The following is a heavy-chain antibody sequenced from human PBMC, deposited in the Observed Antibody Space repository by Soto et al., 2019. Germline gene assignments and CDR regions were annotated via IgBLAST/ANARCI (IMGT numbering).Heavy chain of an antibody. D-gene: IGHD6-13*01. CDR2: ISSSSSYI. V-gene: IGHV3-21*01. CDR1: GFTFSSYS. CDR3: ARIAAANVDY. Sequence: KTGGSLRLSCAASGFTFSSYSMNWVRQAPGKGLEWVSSISSSSSYIYYADSVKGRFTISRDNAKNSLYLQMNSLRAEDTAVYYCARIAAANVDYWGQGTLVTVSS. J-gene: IGHJ4*02.